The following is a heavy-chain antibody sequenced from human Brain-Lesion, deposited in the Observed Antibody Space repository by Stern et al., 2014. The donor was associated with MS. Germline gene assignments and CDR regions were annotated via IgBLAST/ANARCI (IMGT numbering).Heavy chain of an antibody. V-gene: IGHV4-34*01. Sequence: QVQLVQWGAGLLKPSETLSLTCAVSGGSFSGYYWTWIRQSPEKGLELIGQIYHSGSAKYNPSLKSRVTMSVDTSNTQFSLKLSSVTAADTAVYYCARGPYYFDGSGYHYWGQGTQVTVSS. D-gene: IGHD3-22*01. J-gene: IGHJ4*02. CDR1: GGSFSGYY. CDR3: ARGPYYFDGSGYHY. CDR2: IYHSGSA.